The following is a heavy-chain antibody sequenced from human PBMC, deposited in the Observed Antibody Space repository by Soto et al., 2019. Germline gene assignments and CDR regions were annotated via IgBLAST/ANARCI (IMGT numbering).Heavy chain of an antibody. CDR3: AKVKPFDY. CDR1: GFTFSSYG. CDR2: ISYDGSNK. V-gene: IGHV3-30*18. Sequence: GGSLILSCAASGFTFSSYGMHWVRQAPGKGLEWVAVISYDGSNKYYADSVKGRFTISRDNSKNTLYLQMNSLRAEDTAVYYCAKVKPFDYWGQGTLVTVSS. J-gene: IGHJ4*02.